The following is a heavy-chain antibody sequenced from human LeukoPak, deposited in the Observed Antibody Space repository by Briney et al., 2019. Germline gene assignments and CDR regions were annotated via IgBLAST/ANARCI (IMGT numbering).Heavy chain of an antibody. CDR2: ISGSGGST. V-gene: IGHV3-23*01. Sequence: GGSLRLSCAASGFSFSSYAMSWVRQAPGKGLEWVSVISGSGGSTYFADSVEGRFTISRDNFKNTLYLQMNSLRAEDTAVYYCAKHLTTGWSSFDYWGQGTQVTVSS. D-gene: IGHD6-19*01. CDR3: AKHLTTGWSSFDY. CDR1: GFSFSSYA. J-gene: IGHJ4*02.